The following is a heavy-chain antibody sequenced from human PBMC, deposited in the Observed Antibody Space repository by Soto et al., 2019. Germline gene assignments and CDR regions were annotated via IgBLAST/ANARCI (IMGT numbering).Heavy chain of an antibody. CDR2: ISYDGSNK. J-gene: IGHJ4*02. Sequence: GGSLRLSCAASGFTFSSYGMHWVRQAPGKGLEWVAVISYDGSNKYYADSVKGRFTIPRDNSKNTLYLQMNSLRAEDTAVYYCAKGSIAAAQGHFDYWGQGTLVTVSS. D-gene: IGHD6-13*01. CDR1: GFTFSSYG. V-gene: IGHV3-30*18. CDR3: AKGSIAAAQGHFDY.